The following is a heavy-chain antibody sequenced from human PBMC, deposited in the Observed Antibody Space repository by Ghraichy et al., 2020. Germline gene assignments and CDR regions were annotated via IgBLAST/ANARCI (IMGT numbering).Heavy chain of an antibody. J-gene: IGHJ4*02. D-gene: IGHD4-17*01. Sequence: SETLSLTCAVYGGSFSGYYWSWIRQPPGKGLEWIGEINHSGSTNYNPSLKSRVTISVDTSKNQFSLKLSSVTAADTAVYYCARSMARIDYGDYPSTAYYDYWGQGTLVTVSS. CDR1: GGSFSGYY. CDR2: INHSGST. CDR3: ARSMARIDYGDYPSTAYYDY. V-gene: IGHV4-34*01.